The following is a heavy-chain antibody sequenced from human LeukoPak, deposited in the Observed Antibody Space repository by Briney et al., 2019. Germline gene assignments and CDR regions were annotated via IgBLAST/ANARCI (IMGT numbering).Heavy chain of an antibody. J-gene: IGHJ4*02. CDR1: GFTFSSYN. CDR3: ARVLETDCRGGSCYSGLDY. Sequence: PGGSLRLSCAASGFTFSSYNMNWVRQAPGRGLEWVSSISRTGSYIYYADSVKGRFTISRDNAQNSLYLQMNSLRVEDTAVYYCARVLETDCRGGSCYSGLDYWGQGTLVTVSP. D-gene: IGHD2-15*01. CDR2: ISRTGSYI. V-gene: IGHV3-21*01.